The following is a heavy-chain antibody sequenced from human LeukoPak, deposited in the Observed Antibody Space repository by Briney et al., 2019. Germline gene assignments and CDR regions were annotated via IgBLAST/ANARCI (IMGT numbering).Heavy chain of an antibody. D-gene: IGHD2-2*01. V-gene: IGHV3-7*03. CDR2: IKPDGSKK. CDR1: DFSFSNSW. J-gene: IGHJ4*02. Sequence: GGSLRLSCAGSDFSFSNSWMDWVRQAPGKGLEWVANIKPDGSKKYYVDSVKGRFTISRDNAKNSLYLQMNSLRAEDTALYYCARVPSLNCYGLDYWGQGGLVTVSS. CDR3: ARVPSLNCYGLDY.